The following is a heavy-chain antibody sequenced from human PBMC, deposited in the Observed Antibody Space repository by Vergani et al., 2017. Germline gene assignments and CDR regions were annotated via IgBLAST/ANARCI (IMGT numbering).Heavy chain of an antibody. V-gene: IGHV4-59*01. J-gene: IGHJ4*02. CDR2: MYDSGDT. CDR1: GDSMNTYY. D-gene: IGHD2-21*01. CDR3: ARGALWWLRQIDY. Sequence: QVQLQESGPGLVKPSETLSLTCSVSGDSMNTYYWTWIRQPPGKGLEWIGYMYDSGDTKYNPSLKSRVTMSLDTSKNQFSLILCSVTAADTAVYYCARGALWWLRQIDYWGQGTLVTVSS.